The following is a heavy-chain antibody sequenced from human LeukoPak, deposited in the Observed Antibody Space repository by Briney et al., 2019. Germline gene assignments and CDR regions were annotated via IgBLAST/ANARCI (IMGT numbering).Heavy chain of an antibody. CDR3: ATATQFYYDFWSGYYVGNDY. J-gene: IGHJ4*02. Sequence: GASVKVSCKASGYTFTSYDINWVRQATGQGLEWMGWMNPDSGNTGYAQKFQGRVTITRNTSISTAYMELSSLRSEDTAVYYCATATQFYYDFWSGYYVGNDYWGQGTLVTVSS. V-gene: IGHV1-8*01. CDR1: GYTFTSYD. CDR2: MNPDSGNT. D-gene: IGHD3-3*01.